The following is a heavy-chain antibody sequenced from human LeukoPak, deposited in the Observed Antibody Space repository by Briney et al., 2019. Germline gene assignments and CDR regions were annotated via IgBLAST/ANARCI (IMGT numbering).Heavy chain of an antibody. J-gene: IGHJ5*02. D-gene: IGHD3-22*01. CDR2: INPNSGGT. CDR3: AKVSLYYYDSSGYYSA. Sequence: GASVKVSCKASGYTFTGYYMHWVRQAPGQGLEWMGWINPNSGGTNYAQKFQGRVTMTRDTSISTAYMELSRLRSDDTAVYYCAKVSLYYYDSSGYYSAWGQGTLVTVSS. CDR1: GYTFTGYY. V-gene: IGHV1-2*02.